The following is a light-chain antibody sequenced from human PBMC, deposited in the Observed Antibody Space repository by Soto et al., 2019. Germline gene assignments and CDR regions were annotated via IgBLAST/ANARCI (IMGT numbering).Light chain of an antibody. CDR1: QSISRY. V-gene: IGKV1-39*01. CDR3: QQSYGTPIT. Sequence: DIQMTQTPSSLSASEGDRVTITCRASQSISRYLNWYQQKPGKAPNLLIYVASSLQSEVPSRFSGSGSGTDFTLTITSLQPEDFATYYCQQSYGTPITFGQGTRPANK. J-gene: IGKJ5*01. CDR2: VAS.